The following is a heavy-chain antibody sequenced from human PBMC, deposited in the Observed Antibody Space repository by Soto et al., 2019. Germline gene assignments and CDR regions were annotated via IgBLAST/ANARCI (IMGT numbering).Heavy chain of an antibody. J-gene: IGHJ5*02. CDR2: INPSGGST. CDR1: GYTFTSYY. D-gene: IGHD2-2*02. V-gene: IGHV1-46*01. CDR3: ARGGIVVVPAAIVHWFDP. Sequence: SVKVSFKASGYTFTSYYMHWVRQAPGQGLEWMGIINPSGGSTSYAQKFQGRVTMTRDTSTSTVYMELSSLRSEDTAVYYCARGGIVVVPAAIVHWFDPWGQGTLVTVSS.